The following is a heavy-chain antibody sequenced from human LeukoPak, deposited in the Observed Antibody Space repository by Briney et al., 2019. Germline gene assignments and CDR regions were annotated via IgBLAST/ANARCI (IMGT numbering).Heavy chain of an antibody. CDR1: GYTFTSYG. V-gene: IGHV1-18*01. CDR3: ATEPMILLPGDF. Sequence: ASVKVSCKASGYTFTSYGISWVRQAPGQGLEWMGWISAYNGNTNYAQKLQGRVTMTEDTSTDTSYMELSSLRSEDSAIYYCATEPMILLPGDFWGQGTLVTVSS. D-gene: IGHD3-22*01. J-gene: IGHJ4*02. CDR2: ISAYNGNT.